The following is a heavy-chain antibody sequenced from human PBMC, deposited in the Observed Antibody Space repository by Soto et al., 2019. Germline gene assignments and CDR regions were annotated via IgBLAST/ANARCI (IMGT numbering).Heavy chain of an antibody. V-gene: IGHV4-59*08. J-gene: IGHJ4*02. CDR2: ISTTGVT. D-gene: IGHD2-15*01. CDR3: ARHGGDVVMVRD. CDR1: GGSLGDVY. Sequence: QVKLQESGRGLVKPSETLSLSCTVSGGSLGDVYWTWIRQPPGKEMEWIGYISTTGVTNYSPSLQSRVTMSIDTSKNQFSLNLSSVTAADTAIYFCARHGGDVVMVRDWGQGIQVTVSS.